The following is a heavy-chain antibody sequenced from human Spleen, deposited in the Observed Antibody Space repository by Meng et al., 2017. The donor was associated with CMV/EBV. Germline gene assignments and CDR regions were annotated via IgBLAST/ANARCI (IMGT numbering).Heavy chain of an antibody. D-gene: IGHD1-1*01. CDR3: ARGNAHAFDY. J-gene: IGHJ4*02. CDR1: EFTFSSYW. V-gene: IGHV3-74*01. Sequence: ETLSLTCAASEFTFSSYWMHWVRQAPGKGLMWVSRINSDGSGTTYADSVKGRFTISRDNAKNTLYLQMNSLRAEDTAVYYCARGNAHAFDYWGQGTLVTVSS. CDR2: INSDGSGT.